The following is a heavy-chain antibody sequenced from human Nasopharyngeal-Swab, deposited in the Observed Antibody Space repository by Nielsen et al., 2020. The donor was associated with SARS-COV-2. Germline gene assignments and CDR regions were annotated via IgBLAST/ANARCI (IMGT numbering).Heavy chain of an antibody. D-gene: IGHD6-6*01. CDR1: GFAFIDYS. J-gene: IGHJ4*02. Sequence: GESLKISCAASGFAFIDYSMDWVRQAPGKGLEWVSYITSSSSTTYYADSVKGRFTISRDNSKNTLYLQMNSLRAEDTAVYYCARAAARRFGSGFRLDYWGQGTLVTVSS. CDR2: ITSSSSTT. V-gene: IGHV3-48*01. CDR3: ARAAARRFGSGFRLDY.